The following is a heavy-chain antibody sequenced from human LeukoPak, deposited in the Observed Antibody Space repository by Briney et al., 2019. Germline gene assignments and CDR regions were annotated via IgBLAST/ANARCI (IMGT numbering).Heavy chain of an antibody. V-gene: IGHV3-53*01. CDR2: IYTGGTT. CDR3: ARAPSSAWYPLDY. D-gene: IGHD6-19*01. J-gene: IGHJ4*02. Sequence: GGSLRLSCAASGFTVSSDCMTWVRQAPGKGLEWVSVIYTGGTTYYADSVKGRFTISRDGSKNTLFLQMNSLTAEDAAVYYCARAPSSAWYPLDYWGQGTLVTVSS. CDR1: GFTVSSDC.